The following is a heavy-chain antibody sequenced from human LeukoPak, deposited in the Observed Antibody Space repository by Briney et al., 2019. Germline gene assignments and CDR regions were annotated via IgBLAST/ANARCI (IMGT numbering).Heavy chain of an antibody. J-gene: IGHJ4*02. CDR3: ATGEFRSGWHAFDY. CDR1: GFTFDDYS. V-gene: IGHV3-43*02. Sequence: GGSLRLSCAASGFTFDDYSMHWVRHAPGKGLEWVSLISGDGDSTYYADSVKGRFTISRDNSKNSLFLQMNSLRTEDTALYYCATGEFRSGWHAFDYWGQGTLVTVSS. D-gene: IGHD6-19*01. CDR2: ISGDGDST.